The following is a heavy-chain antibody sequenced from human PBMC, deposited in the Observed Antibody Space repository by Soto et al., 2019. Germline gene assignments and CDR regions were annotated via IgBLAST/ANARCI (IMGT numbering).Heavy chain of an antibody. V-gene: IGHV3-21*01. J-gene: IGHJ6*02. CDR2: ISSSGTYI. Sequence: PGGSLRLSCAASGFPFSTYSMNWVRQAPGKGLEWVSSISSSGTYIHYADSLKGRFTISRDNAKNSPYLQMISLRAEDTAVYYCARDPSDCSSTSCWGYYALDVWGQGTTVTVSS. CDR1: GFPFSTYS. D-gene: IGHD2-2*01. CDR3: ARDPSDCSSTSCWGYYALDV.